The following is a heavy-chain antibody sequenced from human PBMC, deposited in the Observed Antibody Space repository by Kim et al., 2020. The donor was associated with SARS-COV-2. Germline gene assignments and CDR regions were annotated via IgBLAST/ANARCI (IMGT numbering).Heavy chain of an antibody. Sequence: TTYHADSVKGLFTISRDNSENTLYLHMNSLRAEDTAVYYCARGLTTSADYWGQGTLVTVSS. CDR2: TT. D-gene: IGHD1-1*01. J-gene: IGHJ4*02. V-gene: IGHV3-53*01. CDR3: ARGLTTSADY.